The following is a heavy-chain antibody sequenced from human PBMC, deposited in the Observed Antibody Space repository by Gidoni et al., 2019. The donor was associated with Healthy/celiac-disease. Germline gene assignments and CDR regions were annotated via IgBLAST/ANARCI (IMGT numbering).Heavy chain of an antibody. J-gene: IGHJ4*02. CDR2: ISYDGSNK. CDR1: GFTFSSYG. V-gene: IGHV3-30*18. D-gene: IGHD6-19*01. Sequence: QVQLVESGGGVVQPGRSLRLSCAASGFTFSSYGMHWVRQAPGKGLEWVAVISYDGSNKYYADSVKGRFTISRDNSKNTLYLQMNSLRAEDTAVYYCAKSAKRIAVAGTPDYWGQGTLVTVSS. CDR3: AKSAKRIAVAGTPDY.